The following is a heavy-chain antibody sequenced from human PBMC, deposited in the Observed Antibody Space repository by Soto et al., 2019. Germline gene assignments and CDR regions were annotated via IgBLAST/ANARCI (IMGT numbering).Heavy chain of an antibody. D-gene: IGHD3-3*01. Sequence: SVKVSCKASGGTFSSYAISWVRQAPGQWLGWMGGIIPIFGTANYAQKFQGRVTITADESTSTAYMELSSLRSEDTAVYYCARGTIFGVVMDYYYGMDVWGQGTTVTVSS. V-gene: IGHV1-69*13. CDR1: GGTFSSYA. J-gene: IGHJ6*02. CDR2: IIPIFGTA. CDR3: ARGTIFGVVMDYYYGMDV.